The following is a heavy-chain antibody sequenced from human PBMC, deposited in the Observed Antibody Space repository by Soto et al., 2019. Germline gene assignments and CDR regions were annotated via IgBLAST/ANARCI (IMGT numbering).Heavy chain of an antibody. CDR1: GGSISTHY. CDR3: ARGRRGYSGYESENYYFDY. J-gene: IGHJ4*02. D-gene: IGHD5-12*01. Sequence: SETLSLTRTVSGGSISTHYATWIRQPAGKGLEYIGHIYSSGTTNYNPSLKSRVSMSVDPSKTHFSLGLKSVTAADTAVYYCARGRRGYSGYESENYYFDYWGQGTLVTVSS. V-gene: IGHV4-4*07. CDR2: IYSSGTT.